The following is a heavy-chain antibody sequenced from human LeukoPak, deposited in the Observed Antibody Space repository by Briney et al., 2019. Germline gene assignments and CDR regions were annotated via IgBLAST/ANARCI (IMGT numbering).Heavy chain of an antibody. CDR2: VKYDGSTT. CDR1: GFTFSAYW. D-gene: IGHD3-9*01. J-gene: IGHJ4*02. Sequence: GGSLRLSCAASGFTFSAYWMHWVRQAPGKGLVWISRVKYDGSTTTYADSVRGRFTISRDNAKNILYLQMNSLRVEDTAVYYCARDLNWLLFDYWGQGTLVTVSS. CDR3: ARDLNWLLFDY. V-gene: IGHV3-74*01.